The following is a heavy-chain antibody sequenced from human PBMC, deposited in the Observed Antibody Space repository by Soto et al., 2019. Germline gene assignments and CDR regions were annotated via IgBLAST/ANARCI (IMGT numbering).Heavy chain of an antibody. CDR3: ARHPLHVLQEAAIDY. Sequence: PSETLSLTCTVSGGSISSSSYYWGWIRQPPGKGLEWIGSIYYSGSTYYNPSLKSRVTISVDTSKNQFSLKLSSVTAADTAVYYCARHPLHVLQEAAIDYWGQGTLVTVSS. CDR1: GGSISSSSYY. V-gene: IGHV4-39*01. D-gene: IGHD2-15*01. J-gene: IGHJ4*02. CDR2: IYYSGST.